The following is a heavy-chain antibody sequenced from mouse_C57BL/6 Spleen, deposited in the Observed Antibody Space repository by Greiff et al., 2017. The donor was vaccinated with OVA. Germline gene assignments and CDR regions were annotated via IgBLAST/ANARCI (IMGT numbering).Heavy chain of an antibody. J-gene: IGHJ3*01. CDR2: IHPNSGST. CDR3: ARKGGWFAY. V-gene: IGHV1-64*01. Sequence: QVQLQQPGAELVKPGASVTLSCKASGYTFTSYWMHWVKQRPGQGLEWIGMIHPNSGSTNYNEKFKSKATLTVDKSSSTAYMQLSSLTSEDSAVYYCARKGGWFAYWGQGTLVTVSA. CDR1: GYTFTSYW.